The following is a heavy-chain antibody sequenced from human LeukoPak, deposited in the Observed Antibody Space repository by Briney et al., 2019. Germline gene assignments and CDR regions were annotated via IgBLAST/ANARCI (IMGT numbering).Heavy chain of an antibody. CDR1: RFTFSNYA. D-gene: IGHD6-19*01. Sequence: GGSLRLSCAASRFTFSNYAMGWVRQAPGKGLEWVSAISGSGDSTYYADSVKGRFSISRDNSKNTLYLQMNSLRAEDTAIYYCAKGRLKEVAGTTWDYWGQGTLVTVSS. CDR2: ISGSGDST. J-gene: IGHJ4*02. V-gene: IGHV3-23*01. CDR3: AKGRLKEVAGTTWDY.